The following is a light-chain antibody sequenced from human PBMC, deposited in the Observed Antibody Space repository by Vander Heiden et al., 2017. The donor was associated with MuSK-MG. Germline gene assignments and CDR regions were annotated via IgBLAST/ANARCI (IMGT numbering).Light chain of an antibody. V-gene: IGKV3-15*01. Sequence: EIVMTQSPATLSVSPGERATLSCRASQSISSNLAWYQQKPGQAPRFLIYDASTRATGIPARFSGSGSGTEFTLTISSLQSEDFAVYYCQQYKNWPPYTFGQGTKLEIK. J-gene: IGKJ2*01. CDR2: DAS. CDR3: QQYKNWPPYT. CDR1: QSISSN.